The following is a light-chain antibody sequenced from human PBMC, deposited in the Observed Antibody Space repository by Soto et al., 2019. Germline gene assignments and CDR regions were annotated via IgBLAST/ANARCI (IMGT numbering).Light chain of an antibody. V-gene: IGLV2-8*01. CDR1: SSDVGGYDH. Sequence: QSALTQPPSASGSPGQSVTIPCTGTSSDVGGYDHVSWYQQHPGKAPKLMIFEVTKRPAGVPDRFSGSKSGNTASLTVSGLEAEAEAYYYCCAYGHSRLVFGGGTKVTVL. CDR3: CAYGHSRLV. CDR2: EVT. J-gene: IGLJ3*02.